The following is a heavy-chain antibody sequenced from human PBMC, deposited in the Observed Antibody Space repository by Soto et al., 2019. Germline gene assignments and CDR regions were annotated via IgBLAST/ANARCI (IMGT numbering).Heavy chain of an antibody. J-gene: IGHJ6*02. CDR2: IWYDGSNK. CDR1: GFTFSNYG. V-gene: IGHV3-33*01. CDR3: ARDQLFRTHDTYGPDYYFYAMDV. Sequence: GGSLRLSCXASGFTFSNYGMHWVRQAPGKGLEWVAVIWYDGSNKYYVDSVKGRFTISRDNSKNTLYLQMNSLRAEDTAVYYCARDQLFRTHDTYGPDYYFYAMDVWGQGTTVTVSS. D-gene: IGHD5-18*01.